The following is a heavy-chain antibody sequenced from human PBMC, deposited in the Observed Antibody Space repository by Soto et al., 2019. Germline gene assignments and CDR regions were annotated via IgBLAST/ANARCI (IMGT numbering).Heavy chain of an antibody. Sequence: ASVKVSGKASGYTFTSYGIGWVRQAPGQGLEWMGWISAYNGNTNYAQRLQGRVTMTTDTSTSTAYMELRSLRSDDTAVYYCARAQTTVTTMVYWGQGTLVTVST. CDR2: ISAYNGNT. CDR1: GYTFTSYG. D-gene: IGHD4-17*01. CDR3: ARAQTTVTTMVY. V-gene: IGHV1-18*01. J-gene: IGHJ4*02.